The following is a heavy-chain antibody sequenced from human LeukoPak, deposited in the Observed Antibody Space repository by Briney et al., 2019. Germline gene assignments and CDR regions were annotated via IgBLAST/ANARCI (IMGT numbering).Heavy chain of an antibody. D-gene: IGHD6-25*01. CDR3: ARTLFSGWTQYYFDY. Sequence: SETLSLTCTVSGGSISSYYWSWIRQPPGKGLEWIGYIYYSGSTNYNPSLKSRVTISVDTSKNQFSLKLSSVTAADTAVYYCARTLFSGWTQYYFDYRGQGTLVTVSS. J-gene: IGHJ4*02. CDR2: IYYSGST. V-gene: IGHV4-59*01. CDR1: GGSISSYY.